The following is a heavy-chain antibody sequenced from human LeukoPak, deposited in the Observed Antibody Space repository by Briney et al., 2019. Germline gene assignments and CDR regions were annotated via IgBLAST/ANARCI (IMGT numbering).Heavy chain of an antibody. CDR1: GGTFSSYT. Sequence: ASVKVSCKASGGTFSSYTISWVRQAPGQGLEWMGWINPNSGGTNYAQKFQGRVTMTRDTSISTAYMELSRLRSDDTAVYYCARVTDIVATIYGMDVWGQGTTVTVSS. V-gene: IGHV1-2*02. D-gene: IGHD5-12*01. CDR2: INPNSGGT. J-gene: IGHJ6*02. CDR3: ARVTDIVATIYGMDV.